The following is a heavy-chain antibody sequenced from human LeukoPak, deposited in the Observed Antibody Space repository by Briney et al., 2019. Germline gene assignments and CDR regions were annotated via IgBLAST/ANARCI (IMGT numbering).Heavy chain of an antibody. V-gene: IGHV3-23*01. J-gene: IGHJ4*02. Sequence: GGSLRLSCAASGFTSSSYAMSWVRQAPGKGLEWVSAISGSGGSTYYADSVKGRFTISRDNSKNTLYLQMNSLRAEDTAVYYCARANSIAAAGDYWGQGTLVTVSS. CDR1: GFTSSSYA. CDR2: ISGSGGST. D-gene: IGHD6-13*01. CDR3: ARANSIAAAGDY.